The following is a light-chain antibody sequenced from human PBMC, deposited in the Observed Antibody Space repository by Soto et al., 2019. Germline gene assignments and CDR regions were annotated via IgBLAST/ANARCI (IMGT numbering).Light chain of an antibody. Sequence: QPVLTQSPSASASLGASVKLTCTLSSGHSSYAIAWHQQQPEKGPRYLMKVNTDGSHNKGDGIPDRFSGSSSGAERYLTISSLQSEDEADYYCQTWGAGFSVVFSGGTQLTVL. CDR2: VNTDGSH. V-gene: IGLV4-69*01. CDR3: QTWGAGFSVV. J-gene: IGLJ2*01. CDR1: SGHSSYA.